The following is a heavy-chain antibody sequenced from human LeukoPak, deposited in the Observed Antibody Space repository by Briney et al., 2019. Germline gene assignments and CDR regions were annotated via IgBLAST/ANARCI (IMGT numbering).Heavy chain of an antibody. Sequence: PSETLSLTCTVSGGSISSYYWSWIRQPPGKGLEWLGYIYYSGSTNYNPSLKSRVTISVDTSKNQFSLKLSSVTAADTAVYYCARLRQGKWFDPWGQGTLVTVSS. CDR1: GGSISSYY. J-gene: IGHJ5*02. V-gene: IGHV4-59*01. D-gene: IGHD3-10*01. CDR2: IYYSGST. CDR3: ARLRQGKWFDP.